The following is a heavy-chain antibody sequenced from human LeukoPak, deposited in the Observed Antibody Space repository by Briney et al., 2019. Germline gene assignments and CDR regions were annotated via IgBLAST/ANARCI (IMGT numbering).Heavy chain of an antibody. D-gene: IGHD1-26*01. V-gene: IGHV4-4*07. CDR3: SRESGAFSPFGY. Sequence: RTSETLSLTCTVSGGSISSYYWSWIRQPAGKGLEWIGRIYTSGSTNYNPSLKSRVTMSVDTSKNHLSLTLTSVTAADTAVYYCSRESGAFSPFGYWGQGTLVTVSS. CDR1: GGSISSYY. J-gene: IGHJ4*02. CDR2: IYTSGST.